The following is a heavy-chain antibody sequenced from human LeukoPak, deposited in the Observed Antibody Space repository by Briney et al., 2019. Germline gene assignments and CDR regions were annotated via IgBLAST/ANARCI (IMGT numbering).Heavy chain of an antibody. D-gene: IGHD5-12*01. CDR3: AKDLPASVDKGDWFDP. Sequence: GGSLRLSCAASGFTFSSYSMNWVRQAPGKGLEWVSSISSSSSYIYYADSVKGRFTISRDNSKNTLYLQMNSLRAEDTAVYYCAKDLPASVDKGDWFDPWGQGTLVTVSS. CDR1: GFTFSSYS. J-gene: IGHJ5*02. CDR2: ISSSSSYI. V-gene: IGHV3-21*01.